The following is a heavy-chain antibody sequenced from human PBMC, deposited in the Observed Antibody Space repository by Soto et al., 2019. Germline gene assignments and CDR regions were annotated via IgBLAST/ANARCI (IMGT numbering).Heavy chain of an antibody. J-gene: IGHJ4*02. CDR3: ARSPPSRPSFDY. CDR2: FSPDGSKI. CDR1: GFILSNYD. Sequence: SGGSLRLSCAASGFILSNYDMHWVRQAPGKGLEWLAVFSPDGSKIFYADSVKGRFTISRDISKNTLYLQMNNLRPEDTAVYFCARSPPSRPSFDYWGQGTLVTVSS. V-gene: IGHV3-30*04.